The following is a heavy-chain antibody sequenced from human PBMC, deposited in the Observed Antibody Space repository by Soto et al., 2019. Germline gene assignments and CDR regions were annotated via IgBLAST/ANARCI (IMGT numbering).Heavy chain of an antibody. D-gene: IGHD2-2*01. J-gene: IGHJ6*04. CDR1: GYTFNGFF. Sequence: QVQLVQSGADVKKPGASVKVSCEASGYTFNGFFLQWVRQAPGQGLEWMGWINPNSGSTKYAQKFQGRVTMTRDTSISTAYMELSSLTSDDTAVYYCARYCATASCYAPGGMDVWGKGTTVTVSS. CDR3: ARYCATASCYAPGGMDV. V-gene: IGHV1-2*02. CDR2: INPNSGST.